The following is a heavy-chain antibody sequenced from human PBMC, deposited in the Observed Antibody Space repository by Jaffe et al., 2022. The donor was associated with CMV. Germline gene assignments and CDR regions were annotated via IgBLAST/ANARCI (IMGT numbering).Heavy chain of an antibody. J-gene: IGHJ3*02. CDR3: AKDVGYCSGGSCRRGGAFDI. V-gene: IGHV3-23*01. D-gene: IGHD2-15*01. CDR1: GFTFSSYA. CDR2: ISGSGGST. Sequence: EVQLLESGGGLVQPGGSLRLSCAASGFTFSSYAMSWVRQAPGKGLEWVSAISGSGGSTYYADSVKGRFTISRDNSKNTLYLQMNSLRAEDTAVYYCAKDVGYCSGGSCRRGGAFDIWGQGTMVTVSS.